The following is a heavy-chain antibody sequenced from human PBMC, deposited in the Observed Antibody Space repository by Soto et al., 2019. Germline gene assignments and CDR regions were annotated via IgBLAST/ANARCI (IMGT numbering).Heavy chain of an antibody. V-gene: IGHV2-5*02. J-gene: IGHJ4*02. CDR1: GFSLTTSGVG. D-gene: IGHD5-18*01. CDR3: AHRGYMYGNWDHGYFDY. CDR2: IYWDDDK. Sequence: QITLKESGPTRVRPTQTLALTCTFSGFSLTTSGVGVGWIRKTPGKALEWLALIYWDDDKRYSPSLKSRLTITKDTSKNQVVLTMADMDPVDTATYFCAHRGYMYGNWDHGYFDYWGQGTLVTVSS.